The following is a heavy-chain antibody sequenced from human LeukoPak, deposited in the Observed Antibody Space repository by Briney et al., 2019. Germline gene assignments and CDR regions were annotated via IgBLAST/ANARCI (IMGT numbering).Heavy chain of an antibody. CDR1: GDSFSSNSVT. Sequence: SQTLSLACAICGDSFSSNSVTWNWIRQSPSRGLKWVGRTYYRSTWYNDYAVSVRGRINVNPDTSKNQFSLHLNSVTPEDTAVYYCARRLTQYDCFDPWGQGILVTVSS. D-gene: IGHD2-2*01. CDR2: TYYRSTWYN. V-gene: IGHV6-1*01. CDR3: ARRLTQYDCFDP. J-gene: IGHJ5*02.